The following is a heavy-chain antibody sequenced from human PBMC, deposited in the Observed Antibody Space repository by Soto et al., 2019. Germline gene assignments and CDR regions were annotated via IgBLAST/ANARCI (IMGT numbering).Heavy chain of an antibody. D-gene: IGHD2-21*02. Sequence: SETLSLTCTVSGGSISSSSYYWGWIRQPPGKGLEWIGSIYYSGSTYYNPSLKSRVTISVDTSKNQFSLKLSSVTAADTAVYYCARLGAGTEAFFDYWGQGTLVTVSS. CDR1: GGSISSSSYY. CDR3: ARLGAGTEAFFDY. V-gene: IGHV4-39*01. J-gene: IGHJ4*02. CDR2: IYYSGST.